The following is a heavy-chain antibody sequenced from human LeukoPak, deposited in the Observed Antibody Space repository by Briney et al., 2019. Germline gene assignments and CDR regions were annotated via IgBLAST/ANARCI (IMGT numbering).Heavy chain of an antibody. V-gene: IGHV3-11*01. CDR3: ARDSSTTYYDILTGQYYYYGMDV. Sequence: PGGSLRLSCAASGFTFSDYYMSWIRQAPGKGLEWVSYISSSGSTIYYADSVKGRFTISRDNAKNSLYLQMNSLRAEDTAVYYCARDSSTTYYDILTGQYYYYGMDVWGQGTTVTVSS. CDR1: GFTFSDYY. CDR2: ISSSGSTI. D-gene: IGHD3-9*01. J-gene: IGHJ6*02.